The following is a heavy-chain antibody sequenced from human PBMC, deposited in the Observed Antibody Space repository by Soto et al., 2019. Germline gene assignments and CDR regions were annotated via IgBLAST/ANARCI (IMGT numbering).Heavy chain of an antibody. CDR3: ARGGSSGGWYSVY. V-gene: IGHV1-69*02. J-gene: IGHJ4*02. CDR2: ISTILGIT. Sequence: SVKVSCKASGGTFSSYTISWVRQAPGQGLEWMGRISTILGITNYAQKFQGRVTMTAETSTSTAYTELRSLKSDDTAVYYCARGGSSGGWYSVYWGQGTLVTVSS. D-gene: IGHD6-19*01. CDR1: GGTFSSYT.